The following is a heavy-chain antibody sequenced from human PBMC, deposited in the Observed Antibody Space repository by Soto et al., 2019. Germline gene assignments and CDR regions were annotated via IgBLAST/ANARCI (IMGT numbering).Heavy chain of an antibody. D-gene: IGHD3-22*01. V-gene: IGHV4-34*01. CDR3: ARGYYDSPNFDN. Sequence: ETLSLTCAVYGGSFSGYYWSWIRQPPGKGLEWIGEINHSGSTNYNPSLKSRVTISVDTSKNQFSLKLSSVTAADTAVYYCARGYYDSPNFDNWGQGTLVTVSS. CDR1: GGSFSGYY. CDR2: INHSGST. J-gene: IGHJ4*02.